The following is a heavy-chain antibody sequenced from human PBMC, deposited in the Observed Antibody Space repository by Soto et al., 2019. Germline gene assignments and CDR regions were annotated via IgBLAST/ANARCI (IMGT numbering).Heavy chain of an antibody. CDR2: ISGSGGST. V-gene: IGHV3-23*01. J-gene: IGHJ4*02. Sequence: EVQLLESGGGLVQPGGSLRLSCAASGFTFSSYAMSWVRQAPGKGLEWVSAISGSGGSTYYADSVKGRFTISRDNSKTTLYLQMNSLRAEDTAVYYCALDFLLVLAVAGFDYWGQGTLVTVSS. CDR3: ALDFLLVLAVAGFDY. CDR1: GFTFSSYA. D-gene: IGHD6-19*01.